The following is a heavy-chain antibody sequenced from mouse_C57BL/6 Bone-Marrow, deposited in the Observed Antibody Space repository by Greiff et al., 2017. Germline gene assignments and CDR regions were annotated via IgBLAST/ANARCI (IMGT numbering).Heavy chain of an antibody. V-gene: IGHV1-26*01. CDR2: INPNNGGT. D-gene: IGHD2-1*01. CDR3: ESGNWPFAY. CDR1: GYTFTDYY. J-gene: IGHJ3*01. Sequence: EVQLQQSGPELVKPGASVKISCKASGYTFTDYYMNWVKQSHGKSLEWIGDINPNNGGTSYNQKFKGKATLTVDKSSSTAYMALRSLTSEDSAVYYCESGNWPFAYRGQGTLVTVSA.